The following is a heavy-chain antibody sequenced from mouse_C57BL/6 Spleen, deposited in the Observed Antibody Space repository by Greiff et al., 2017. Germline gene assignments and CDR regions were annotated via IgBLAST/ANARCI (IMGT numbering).Heavy chain of an antibody. CDR3: EREAAICDGSYFDY. CDR2: IYPRSGNT. J-gene: IGHJ2*01. D-gene: IGHD2-3*01. V-gene: IGHV1-81*01. Sequence: VQLQQSGAELARPGASVKLSCKASGYTFTSYGIRWVKQRTGQGLEWIGNIYPRSGNTYYNEKFKGKATLTADKSSSTAYMELRSLTSEDSAVYFGEREAAICDGSYFDYWGQGTTLTVSS. CDR1: GYTFTSYG.